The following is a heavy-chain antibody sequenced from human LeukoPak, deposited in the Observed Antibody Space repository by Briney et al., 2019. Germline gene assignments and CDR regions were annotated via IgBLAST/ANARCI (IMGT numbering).Heavy chain of an antibody. Sequence: PGGSLRLSCAASGFTFSSYAMHWVRQAPGKGLEWVAVISYDGSNKYYADSVKGRFTISRDNSKNTLYLQMNSLRAEDTAVYYCASQLVRGYWGQGTLVTVSS. V-gene: IGHV3-30-3*01. CDR2: ISYDGSNK. D-gene: IGHD6-13*01. CDR1: GFTFSSYA. J-gene: IGHJ4*02. CDR3: ASQLVRGY.